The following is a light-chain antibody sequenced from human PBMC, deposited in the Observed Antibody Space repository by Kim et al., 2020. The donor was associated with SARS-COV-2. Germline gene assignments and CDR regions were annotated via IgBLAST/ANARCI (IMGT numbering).Light chain of an antibody. Sequence: SSPGERATPSCRASQSVGSFLAWYQHKPGQAPRLLIYDVSNKAAGIPARFSGSGSGTDFTLTISSLDPEDFAIYYCQQRFNWPSTFGQGTRLEIK. V-gene: IGKV3-11*01. CDR1: QSVGSF. CDR2: DVS. J-gene: IGKJ5*01. CDR3: QQRFNWPST.